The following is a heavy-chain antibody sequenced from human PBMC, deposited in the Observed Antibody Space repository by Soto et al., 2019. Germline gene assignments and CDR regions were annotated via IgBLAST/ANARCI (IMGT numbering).Heavy chain of an antibody. D-gene: IGHD3-10*01. J-gene: IGHJ6*02. Sequence: PGESLRISCKGSGYSFTSYWISWVRQMPGKGREWMGRIDPSDAYTRYSPSFQGHVTISADKSISTAYLQWSSLKASDTAMYYCARRFAYYYGSESHYYYGMDVWGQGTTVTVSS. CDR3: ARRFAYYYGSESHYYYGMDV. CDR1: GYSFTSYW. V-gene: IGHV5-10-1*01. CDR2: IDPSDAYT.